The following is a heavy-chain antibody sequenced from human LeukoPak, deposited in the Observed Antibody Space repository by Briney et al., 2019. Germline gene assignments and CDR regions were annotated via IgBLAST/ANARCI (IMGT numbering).Heavy chain of an antibody. Sequence: PGGSLRLSCAASGFTFSTYAMTWVRQAPGKGLEWVSGISTSGDRTYYADSVKGRFTISRDNSKNTLYLQMNSLRAEDMAEYYCARSAVGTSCCTAVDYWGQGTLVTVSS. J-gene: IGHJ4*02. CDR3: ARSAVGTSCCTAVDY. CDR1: GFTFSTYA. V-gene: IGHV3-23*01. CDR2: ISTSGDRT. D-gene: IGHD1-26*01.